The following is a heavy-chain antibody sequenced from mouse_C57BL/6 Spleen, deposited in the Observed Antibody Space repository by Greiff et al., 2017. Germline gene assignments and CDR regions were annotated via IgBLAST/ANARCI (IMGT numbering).Heavy chain of an antibody. V-gene: IGHV1-54*01. CDR2: INPGSGGT. J-gene: IGHJ2*01. CDR1: GYAFTNYL. Sequence: QVQLQQSGAELVRPGTSVKVSCKASGYAFTNYLIEWVKQRPGQGLEWIGVINPGSGGTNYNEKFKGKATLTADKSSSTAYMQLSSLTSEDSAVYFCARSDYYGSTWDYWGQGTTLTVSS. D-gene: IGHD1-1*01. CDR3: ARSDYYGSTWDY.